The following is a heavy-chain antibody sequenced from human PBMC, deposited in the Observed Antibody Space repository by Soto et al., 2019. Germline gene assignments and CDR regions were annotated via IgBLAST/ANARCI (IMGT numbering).Heavy chain of an antibody. CDR1: GFTFSSYE. V-gene: IGHV3-48*03. Sequence: RRLSCAASGFTFSSYEMNWVRQAPGKGLEWVSYISSSGSTIYYADSVKGRFTISRDNAKNSLYLQMNSLRAEDTAVYYCARGWLRLGAFDIWGQGTMVTVSS. J-gene: IGHJ3*02. CDR2: ISSSGSTI. CDR3: ARGWLRLGAFDI. D-gene: IGHD5-12*01.